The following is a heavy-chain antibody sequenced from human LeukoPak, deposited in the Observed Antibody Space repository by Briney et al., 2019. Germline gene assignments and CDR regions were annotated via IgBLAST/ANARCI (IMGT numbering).Heavy chain of an antibody. CDR1: GFTFSSHW. V-gene: IGHV5-51*01. J-gene: IGHJ4*02. CDR2: IYPGDSDT. Sequence: GSLRLSCAGSGFTFSSHWIGWVRQAPGKGLEWVGIIYPGDSDTRYSPSFQGQVTISADKSISTAYLQWSSLKASDTAMYYCATFASGYDDPFDYWGQGTLVTVSS. CDR3: ATFASGYDDPFDY. D-gene: IGHD5-12*01.